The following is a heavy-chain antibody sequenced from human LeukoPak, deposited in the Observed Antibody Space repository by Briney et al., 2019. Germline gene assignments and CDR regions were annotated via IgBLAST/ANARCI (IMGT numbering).Heavy chain of an antibody. CDR1: GFTFRSYW. CDR3: ARLVATIYGWFDR. Sequence: VGSLRLSCAASGFTFRSYWMSWVRQAPGKGLEWVANIKEDGSEKYYVDSVKGRFTISRDNAKNSLYLQMNSLRAEDTAVYYCARLVATIYGWFDRWGQRTLVSVSS. V-gene: IGHV3-7*04. J-gene: IGHJ5*02. CDR2: IKEDGSEK. D-gene: IGHD5-12*01.